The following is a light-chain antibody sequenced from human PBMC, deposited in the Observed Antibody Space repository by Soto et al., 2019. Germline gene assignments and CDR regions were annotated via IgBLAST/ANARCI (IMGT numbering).Light chain of an antibody. CDR2: EDN. J-gene: IGLJ2*01. CDR1: SGSIASNY. V-gene: IGLV6-57*02. Sequence: NFMLTQPHSVSESPGKTVTISCTGSSGSIASNYVQWYQQRPGSAPTTLIYEDNQRPSGVPDRFSGSIDRSSNSASLTISGLKTEDEADYYCQSYDSNSVIFGGGTKLTVL. CDR3: QSYDSNSVI.